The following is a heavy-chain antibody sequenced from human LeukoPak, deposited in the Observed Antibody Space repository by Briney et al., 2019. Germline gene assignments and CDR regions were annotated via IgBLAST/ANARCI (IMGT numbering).Heavy chain of an antibody. Sequence: GGSLRLSCAASGFTVSSNYMSWVRQAPGKGLEWVSVIYSGGSTYYADSVKGRFTIPRDNSKNTLYLQMNSLRAEDTAVYYCARVSPPYYYYYVGVWGKGTTVTISS. CDR1: GFTVSSNY. CDR2: IYSGGST. J-gene: IGHJ6*03. V-gene: IGHV3-53*01. CDR3: ARVSPPYYYYYVGV.